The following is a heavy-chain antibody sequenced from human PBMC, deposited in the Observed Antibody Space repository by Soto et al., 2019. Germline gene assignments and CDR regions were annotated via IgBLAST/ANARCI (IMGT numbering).Heavy chain of an antibody. CDR3: ATLPSIAARQTSYYYYYYMAV. CDR1: GYTLTELS. D-gene: IGHD6-6*01. CDR2: FDPEDGET. J-gene: IGHJ6*03. Sequence: QVQLVQSGAAVKKPGASVKVSCKVSGYTLTELSMHWVRQAPGKGLERMGGFDPEDGETIYVQKFPGRVTMTEDTSTDTAYRELSSLRSEDTAVYYCATLPSIAARQTSYYYYYYMAVWGKGTTVTVSS. V-gene: IGHV1-24*01.